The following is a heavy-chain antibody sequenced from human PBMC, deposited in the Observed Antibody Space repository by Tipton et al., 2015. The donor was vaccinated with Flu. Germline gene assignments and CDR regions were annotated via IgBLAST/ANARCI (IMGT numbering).Heavy chain of an antibody. Sequence: TLSLTCAVSNYSISNGYYWGWIRQPPGKGLEWIGSISHSGSTKYNPSLKSRVTITVDTSKNQFSLEMRSVTAADMAVYYCARRDFSNYVSDPKNWFDRWGQGILVTVSS. V-gene: IGHV4-38-2*01. CDR3: ARRDFSNYVSDPKNWFDR. J-gene: IGHJ5*02. CDR2: ISHSGST. D-gene: IGHD4-11*01. CDR1: NYSISNGYY.